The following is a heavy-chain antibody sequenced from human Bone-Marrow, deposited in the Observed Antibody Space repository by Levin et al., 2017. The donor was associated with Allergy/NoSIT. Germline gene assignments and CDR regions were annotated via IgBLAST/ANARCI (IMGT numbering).Heavy chain of an antibody. CDR2: INSDGSST. CDR3: ARDCGYVAAAGNWYFDL. D-gene: IGHD6-13*01. CDR1: GFTFSSYW. J-gene: IGHJ2*01. Sequence: GGSLRLSCADSGFTFSSYWMHWVRQAPGKGLVWVSRINSDGSSTSYADSVKGRFTISRDNAKNTLYLQMNSLRAEDTAVYYCARDCGYVAAAGNWYFDLWGRGTLVTVSS. V-gene: IGHV3-74*01.